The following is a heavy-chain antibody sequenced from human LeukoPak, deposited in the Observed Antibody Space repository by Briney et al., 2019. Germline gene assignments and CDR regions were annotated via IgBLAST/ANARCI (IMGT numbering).Heavy chain of an antibody. Sequence: GGSLRLSCAASGFTFSSFSMTWVRQAPRKGLEWVANIKHDGSGKYYVDSVKGRFTISRDNAKNSLYLQMNSLRAEDTAVYYCARLLTTVTTNWFDPWGQGTLVTVSS. CDR1: GFTFSSFS. CDR2: IKHDGSGK. D-gene: IGHD4-17*01. V-gene: IGHV3-7*01. CDR3: ARLLTTVTTNWFDP. J-gene: IGHJ5*02.